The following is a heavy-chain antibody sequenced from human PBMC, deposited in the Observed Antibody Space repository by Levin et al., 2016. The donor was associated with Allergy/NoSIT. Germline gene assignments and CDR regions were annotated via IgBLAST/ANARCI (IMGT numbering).Heavy chain of an antibody. CDR3: ARGANNVLRYFDWSKSPVD. CDR1: GFTFSSYA. J-gene: IGHJ4*02. V-gene: IGHV3-30-3*01. Sequence: GGSLRLSCAASGFTFSSYAMHWVRQAPGKGLEWVAVISYDGSNKYYADSVKGRFTISRDNSKNTLYLQMNSLRAEDTAVYYCARGANNVLRYFDWSKSPVDWGQGTLVTVSS. CDR2: ISYDGSNK. D-gene: IGHD3-9*01.